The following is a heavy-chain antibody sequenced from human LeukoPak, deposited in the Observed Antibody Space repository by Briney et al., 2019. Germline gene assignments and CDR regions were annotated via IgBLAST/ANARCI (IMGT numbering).Heavy chain of an antibody. J-gene: IGHJ4*02. CDR3: ARDIAPAGLFFDY. D-gene: IGHD6-13*01. CDR2: IKYDGSEK. CDR1: GFTLSSYW. Sequence: GGSLRLSCAAFGFTLSSYWMSWVRQAPGKGLEGVANIKYDGSEKDYGDAVKGRFTISRDNAKNSLYLPMNSLRAEDTAVYYSARDIAPAGLFFDYWGQGTLVTVSS. V-gene: IGHV3-7*01.